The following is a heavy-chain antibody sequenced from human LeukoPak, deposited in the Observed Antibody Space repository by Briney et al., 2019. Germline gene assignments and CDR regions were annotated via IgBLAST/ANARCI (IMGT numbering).Heavy chain of an antibody. J-gene: IGHJ3*02. V-gene: IGHV1-2*02. Sequence: AASVKVSCKASGYTFTGYYMHWVRQAPGQGLEWMGWINPNSGGTNYAQKFQGRVTMTRDTSISTAYMELSRLRSDDTAVYYCAGDQDRSYDAFDIWGQGTMVTVSS. CDR2: INPNSGGT. D-gene: IGHD2-15*01. CDR1: GYTFTGYY. CDR3: AGDQDRSYDAFDI.